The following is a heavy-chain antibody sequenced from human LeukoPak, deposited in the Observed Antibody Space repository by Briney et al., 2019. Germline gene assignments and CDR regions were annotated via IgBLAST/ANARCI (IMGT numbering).Heavy chain of an antibody. CDR2: INPSGGST. V-gene: IGHV1-46*01. Sequence: ASVKVSGKASGYTFTSYYMHWVRQAPGQGLEWMGIINPSGGSTSYAQKFQGRVTMTRDTSTSTVYMELSSLRSEDTAVYYCARDRKIVVVPAANNWFDPWGQGTLVTVSS. CDR1: GYTFTSYY. J-gene: IGHJ5*02. D-gene: IGHD2-2*01. CDR3: ARDRKIVVVPAANNWFDP.